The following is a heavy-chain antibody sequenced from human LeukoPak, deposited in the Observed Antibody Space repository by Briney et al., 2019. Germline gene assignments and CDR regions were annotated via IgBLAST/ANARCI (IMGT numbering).Heavy chain of an antibody. V-gene: IGHV3-66*01. CDR1: GFTVNSNY. CDR2: LYSGGST. CDR3: ARDRSGYFDY. J-gene: IGHJ4*02. D-gene: IGHD3-3*01. Sequence: GGSLRLSCAASGFTVNSNYMSWVRQAPGKGLEWVSVLYSGGSTDNADSVKGRFTISRDNSKNTLYLQMNGLRAEDTAVYYCARDRSGYFDYWGQGTLVTVSS.